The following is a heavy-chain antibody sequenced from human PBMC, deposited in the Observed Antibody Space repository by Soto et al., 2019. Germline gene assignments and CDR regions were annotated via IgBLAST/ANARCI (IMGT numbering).Heavy chain of an antibody. Sequence: GGSLRLSCAASGLSFSTYDMNWVRQAPGKGREWVSYISSGGQTIKSTDSVKGRFTISRDNAKNSLYLQMSGLRDEDTGVYYCARDPQRGYSGMDVWGQGTTVTVSS. J-gene: IGHJ6*02. CDR3: ARDPQRGYSGMDV. CDR1: GLSFSTYD. V-gene: IGHV3-48*02. CDR2: ISSGGQTI. D-gene: IGHD2-2*01.